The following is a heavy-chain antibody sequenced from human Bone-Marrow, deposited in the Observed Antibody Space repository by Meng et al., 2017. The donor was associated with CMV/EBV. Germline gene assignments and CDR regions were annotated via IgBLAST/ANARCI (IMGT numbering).Heavy chain of an antibody. D-gene: IGHD3-3*01. V-gene: IGHV3-7*01. Sequence: GESLKISCAASGFTFSSYAMHWVRQAPGKGLEWVANIKQDGSEKYYVDSVKGRFTISRDNAKNSLYLQMNSLRAEDTAVYYCAREGFLGFLEWLPPDYWGQGTLVTVSS. J-gene: IGHJ4*02. CDR2: IKQDGSEK. CDR3: AREGFLGFLEWLPPDY. CDR1: GFTFSSYA.